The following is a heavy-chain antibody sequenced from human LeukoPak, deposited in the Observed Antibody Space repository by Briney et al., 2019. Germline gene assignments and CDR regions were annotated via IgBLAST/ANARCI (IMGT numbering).Heavy chain of an antibody. J-gene: IGHJ4*02. CDR2: MNPNSGST. CDR1: GYTFTSYD. Sequence: SSVKVSCKASGYTFTSYDINWVRQATGQGLEWMGWMNPNSGSTGYAQKFQGRVTITRNTSISTAYMELGGLRSEDTAVYYCARGRSTGYPYYFEYWGQGTLVTVSS. D-gene: IGHD5-12*01. V-gene: IGHV1-8*03. CDR3: ARGRSTGYPYYFEY.